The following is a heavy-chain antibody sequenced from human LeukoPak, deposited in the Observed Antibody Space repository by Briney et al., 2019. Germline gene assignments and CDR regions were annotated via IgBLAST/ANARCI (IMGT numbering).Heavy chain of an antibody. CDR1: AYTFTCYY. D-gene: IGHD1-14*01. CDR2: IDPNNGDT. CDR3: ARRSRNGLVAFGM. Sequence: ASVKVSCKASAYTFTCYYLHWVRQAPGQRLEWMGWIDPNNGDTKYAQKFQGRVTMTRDRSISTAYMELSRLTSDDTAVYYCARRSRNGLVAFGMWGQGTMVTVSS. V-gene: IGHV1-2*02. J-gene: IGHJ3*02.